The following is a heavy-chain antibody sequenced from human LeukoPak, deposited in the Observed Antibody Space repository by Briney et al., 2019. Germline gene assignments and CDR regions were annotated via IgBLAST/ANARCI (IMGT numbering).Heavy chain of an antibody. J-gene: IGHJ4*02. CDR2: IKQDGSEK. CDR1: GFTFSSYW. Sequence: PGGSLRLSCAASGFTFSSYWMSWVRQAPGKGLEWVANIKQDGSEKYYVDSVKGRFTISRDNAKNTLYLQMNSLRAEDTPVYYCEKDDVNIVVVPAAHFDYWGQGTLVTVSS. D-gene: IGHD2-2*01. V-gene: IGHV3-7*03. CDR3: EKDDVNIVVVPAAHFDY.